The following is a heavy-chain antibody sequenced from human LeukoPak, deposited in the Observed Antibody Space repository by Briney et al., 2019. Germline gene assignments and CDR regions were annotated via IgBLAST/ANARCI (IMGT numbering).Heavy chain of an antibody. CDR2: IIPIFGTA. J-gene: IGHJ4*02. Sequence: GASVKVSCKASGGTFSSYAISWVRQAPGQGLEWMGGIIPIFGTANYAQKFQGRVTITADESTSTAYMELSSLRSEDTAVYYCAMRGLHYDILDHWGQGTLVTVSS. D-gene: IGHD3-9*01. CDR3: AMRGLHYDILDH. CDR1: GGTFSSYA. V-gene: IGHV1-69*13.